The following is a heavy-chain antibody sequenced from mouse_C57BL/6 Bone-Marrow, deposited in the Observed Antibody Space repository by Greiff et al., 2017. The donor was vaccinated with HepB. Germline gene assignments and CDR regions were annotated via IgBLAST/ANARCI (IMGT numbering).Heavy chain of an antibody. V-gene: IGHV5-4*03. CDR1: GFTFSSYA. CDR3: ARGYDYHWYFDV. CDR2: ISDGGSYT. J-gene: IGHJ1*03. D-gene: IGHD2-4*01. Sequence: EVMLVESGGGLVKPGGSLKLSCAASGFTFSSYAMSWVRQTPEKRLEGVATISDGGSYTYYPDNVKGRFTISRDNAKNNLYLQMSHLKSEDTAMYYCARGYDYHWYFDVWGTGTTVTVSS.